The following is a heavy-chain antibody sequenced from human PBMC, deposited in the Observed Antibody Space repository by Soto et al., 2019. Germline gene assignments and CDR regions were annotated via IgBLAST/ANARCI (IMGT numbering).Heavy chain of an antibody. V-gene: IGHV4-30-2*01. CDR3: ARASFPLGMDV. CDR1: AGSISSGGYS. J-gene: IGHJ6*02. Sequence: SETLSLTCAVSAGSISSGGYSWSCIRQPPGKGLEWIGYIYHSGSTYYNPSLKSRVTISVDRSKNQFSLKLSSVTAADTAVYYCARASFPLGMDVWGQGTTVTVSS. CDR2: IYHSGST. D-gene: IGHD6-6*01.